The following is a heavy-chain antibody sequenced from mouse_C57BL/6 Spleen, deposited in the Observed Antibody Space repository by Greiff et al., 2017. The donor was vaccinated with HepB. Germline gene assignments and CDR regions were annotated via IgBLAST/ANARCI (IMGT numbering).Heavy chain of an antibody. CDR3: ARWDGYYWYFDV. V-gene: IGHV1-4*01. D-gene: IGHD2-3*01. Sequence: QVQLQQSGAELARPGASVKMSCKASGYTFTSYTMHWVNQRPGQGLEWIGYINPSSGYTKYNQKFKDKATLTADKSSSTAYMQLSSLTSEDSAVYYCARWDGYYWYFDVWGTGITVTVAS. J-gene: IGHJ1*03. CDR1: GYTFTSYT. CDR2: INPSSGYT.